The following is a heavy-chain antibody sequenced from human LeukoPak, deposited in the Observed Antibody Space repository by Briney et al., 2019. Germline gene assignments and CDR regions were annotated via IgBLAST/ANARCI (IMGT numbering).Heavy chain of an antibody. D-gene: IGHD4-17*01. CDR1: GFTFSSYA. J-gene: IGHJ4*02. V-gene: IGHV3-30-3*01. Sequence: PGRSLRLSCAASGFTFSSYAMHWVRQAPVKELEWVAVISYDGSNKYYADSVKGRFTISRDNSKNTLYLQMNSLRAEDTAVYYCARDPTSYGDYVFDYWGQGTLVTVSS. CDR3: ARDPTSYGDYVFDY. CDR2: ISYDGSNK.